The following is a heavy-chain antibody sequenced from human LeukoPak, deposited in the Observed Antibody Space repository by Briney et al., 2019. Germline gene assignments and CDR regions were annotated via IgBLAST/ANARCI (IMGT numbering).Heavy chain of an antibody. CDR3: AREGPGPDHMYSSGWYPNDY. Sequence: GGSLRLSCAASGFTVSSNYMSWVRQAPGKGLEWVSVIYSGGSTYYADSVKGRFTISRDNSKNTLYLQMNSLRAEDTAVYYCAREGPGPDHMYSSGWYPNDYWGQGTLVTVSS. J-gene: IGHJ4*02. V-gene: IGHV3-66*01. CDR1: GFTVSSNY. CDR2: IYSGGST. D-gene: IGHD6-19*01.